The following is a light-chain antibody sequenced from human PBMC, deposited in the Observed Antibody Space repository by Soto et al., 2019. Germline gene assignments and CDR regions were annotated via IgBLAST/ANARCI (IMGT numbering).Light chain of an antibody. J-gene: IGKJ5*01. CDR1: QGIRGA. V-gene: IGKV1-13*02. CDR3: QQFNSYPIT. CDR2: DVS. Sequence: AIQLTQSPSSLSASVGDRVTITCRASQGIRGALAWYQQKPGKAPKILIYDVSTLESGVPSRFSGSSFGTDFTLTISTLQPVDFATYYCQQFNSYPITFDQGTRLEIK.